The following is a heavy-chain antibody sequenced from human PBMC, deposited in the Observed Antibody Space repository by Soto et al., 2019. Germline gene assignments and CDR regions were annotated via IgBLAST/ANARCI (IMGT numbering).Heavy chain of an antibody. Sequence: QVQLQESGPGLVKPSETLSLTCSVSGASVRSASYYWRWLRQPPGKGLEWIGYVYYSGTTSYNPSLRSRVIISSDTTRNQFSLKLNSVTAADTAIYYWARINGDYGQYWFDPWGQGSLVIVSS. CDR2: VYYSGTT. CDR1: GASVRSASYY. D-gene: IGHD2-21*02. J-gene: IGHJ5*02. CDR3: ARINGDYGQYWFDP. V-gene: IGHV4-61*01.